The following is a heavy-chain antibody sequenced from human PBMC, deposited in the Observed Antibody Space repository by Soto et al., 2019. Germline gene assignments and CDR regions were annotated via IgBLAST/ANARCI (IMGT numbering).Heavy chain of an antibody. Sequence: SETLSLSCTVSGCSISSGGYYWSWIRQHSGKGLEWIGYIYYSGSTYYNPSLKSRVTISVDTSKNQFSLKLSSVTAADTAVYYCARAFDYDFWSGAHDAFDIWGQGTMVT. V-gene: IGHV4-31*03. CDR1: GCSISSGGYY. CDR2: IYYSGST. J-gene: IGHJ3*02. D-gene: IGHD3-3*01. CDR3: ARAFDYDFWSGAHDAFDI.